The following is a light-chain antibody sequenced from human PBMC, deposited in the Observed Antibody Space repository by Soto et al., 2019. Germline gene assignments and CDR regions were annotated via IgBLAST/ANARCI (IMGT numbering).Light chain of an antibody. Sequence: EIVLTQSPATRSLSPGERATLSCRDSQSVRKYLAWYQQKPAQAPRLLIYDASNRATGIPARFSGSGSGTGFTPTISSLEPEDFAVYYCQQRNNWPPITFGQGTRLEIK. J-gene: IGKJ5*01. CDR1: QSVRKY. CDR3: QQRNNWPPIT. V-gene: IGKV3-11*01. CDR2: DAS.